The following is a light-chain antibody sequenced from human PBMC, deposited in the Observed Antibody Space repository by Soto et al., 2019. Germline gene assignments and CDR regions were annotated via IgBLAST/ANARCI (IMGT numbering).Light chain of an antibody. V-gene: IGKV3-11*01. CDR1: QSVSSY. J-gene: IGKJ4*01. CDR3: QQRSDWPLT. Sequence: EIVLTQSPATLSLSPGERVTLSCRASQSVSSYFAWYQQKPGLAPRLLIYDASTRAAGIPARFSGSGSGTDFTLTISSLEQGDFAVYYCQQRSDWPLTFGGGTKVEIK. CDR2: DAS.